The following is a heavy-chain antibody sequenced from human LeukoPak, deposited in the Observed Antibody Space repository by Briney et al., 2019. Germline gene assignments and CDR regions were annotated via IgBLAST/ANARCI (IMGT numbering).Heavy chain of an antibody. CDR2: TYYRSKWHN. CDR3: ARGYYDSSGYTGGYFDY. V-gene: IGHV6-1*01. J-gene: IGHJ4*02. Sequence: SQTLSLTCVISGDSVSSNSAAWNWIRQSPSRGLEWLGRTYYRSKWHNDYAVSVKSRITINPDTSKNQFSLQLNSVTPEDTAVYYCARGYYDSSGYTGGYFDYWGQGTLVTVSS. CDR1: GDSVSSNSAA. D-gene: IGHD3-22*01.